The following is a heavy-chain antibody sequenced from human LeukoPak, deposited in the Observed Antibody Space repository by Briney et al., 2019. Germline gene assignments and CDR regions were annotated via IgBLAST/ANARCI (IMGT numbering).Heavy chain of an antibody. D-gene: IGHD6-13*01. CDR3: AREYGYSSSWYEAGWFDP. CDR1: GGSISSYY. Sequence: PSETLSLTCTVSGGSISSYYWSWIRQPPGKGLEWIGYIYYSGSTNYNPSLKSRVTISVDTSKNQFSLKLSSVTAADTAVYYCAREYGYSSSWYEAGWFDPWGQGTLVTVSS. J-gene: IGHJ5*02. CDR2: IYYSGST. V-gene: IGHV4-59*01.